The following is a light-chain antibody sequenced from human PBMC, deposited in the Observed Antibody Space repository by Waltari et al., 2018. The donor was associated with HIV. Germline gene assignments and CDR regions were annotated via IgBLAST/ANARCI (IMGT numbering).Light chain of an antibody. CDR1: QSISSH. CDR3: QQSYTTPCT. V-gene: IGKV1-39*01. Sequence: DIRMTQSPSSLSASVGDRVTITCRASQSISSHLNWYQQQPGKTPKLLIYAASSLQSGVPLRFSGSGSGTDFTLTITRLQPEDVATYYCQQSYTTPCTFGQGTKLDIQ. CDR2: AAS. J-gene: IGKJ2*02.